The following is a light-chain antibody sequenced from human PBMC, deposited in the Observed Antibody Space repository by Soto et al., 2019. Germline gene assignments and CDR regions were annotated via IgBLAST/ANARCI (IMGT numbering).Light chain of an antibody. Sequence: QSALTQPPSASGTPGQRVTISCSGSSSNIGSNTVNWYQQLPGTAPKLLIYSNNQRPSGAPDRFSGSKSGTSASLAISGLQSEDEADYYCAAWDDSLNGRGVFGGGTQLTVL. CDR1: SSNIGSNT. J-gene: IGLJ2*01. CDR3: AAWDDSLNGRGV. V-gene: IGLV1-44*01. CDR2: SNN.